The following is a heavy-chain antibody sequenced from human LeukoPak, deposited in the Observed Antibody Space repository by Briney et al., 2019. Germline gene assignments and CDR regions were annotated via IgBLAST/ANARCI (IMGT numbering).Heavy chain of an antibody. CDR2: INPSSGGT. J-gene: IGHJ5*02. CDR1: GYTFTGYY. CDR3: ARATDFLLSRGLAP. Sequence: GASVKVSCKASGYTFTGYYMHWVRQAPGQGLEWMGWINPSSGGTNYAQKFQGRVTMTRDTSISTAYMELSRLRSDDTAVYYCARATDFLLSRGLAPWGQGTLVTVSS. D-gene: IGHD3/OR15-3a*01. V-gene: IGHV1-2*02.